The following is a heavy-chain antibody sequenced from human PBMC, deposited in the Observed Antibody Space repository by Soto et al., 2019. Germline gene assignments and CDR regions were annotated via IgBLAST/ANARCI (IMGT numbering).Heavy chain of an antibody. D-gene: IGHD6-19*01. CDR1: GYSISSGYY. Sequence: PSETLSLTCAVSGYSISSGYYWGWIRQPPGKGLEWIGSIYHSGSTYYNPSLKSRVTISVDTSKNQFSLKLSSVTAADTAVYYCARVDGIVVAGRFDYWGQGTLVTVSS. V-gene: IGHV4-38-2*01. CDR2: IYHSGST. J-gene: IGHJ4*02. CDR3: ARVDGIVVAGRFDY.